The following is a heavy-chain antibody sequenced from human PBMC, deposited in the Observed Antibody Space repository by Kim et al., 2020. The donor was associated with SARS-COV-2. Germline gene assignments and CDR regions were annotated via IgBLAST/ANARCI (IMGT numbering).Heavy chain of an antibody. CDR1: GGSFSGYH. V-gene: IGHV4-34*01. J-gene: IGHJ4*02. CDR3: AGGWREEWPPAHY. CDR2: IHHDGSS. D-gene: IGHD3-3*01. Sequence: SETLSLTCAVYGGSFSGYHWTWIRQPPGKGLEWIGEIHHDGSSQYNPSLKSRVTISADTSQKQFSLRLTSVTAADAAVYYCAGGWREEWPPAHYWGQGTLVAVSS.